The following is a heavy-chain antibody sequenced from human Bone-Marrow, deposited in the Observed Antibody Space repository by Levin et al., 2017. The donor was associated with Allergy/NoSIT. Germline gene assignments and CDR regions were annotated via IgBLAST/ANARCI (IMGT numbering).Heavy chain of an antibody. V-gene: IGHV1-2*02. CDR2: FNPNSGGT. D-gene: IGHD3-16*01. J-gene: IGHJ4*02. Sequence: GESLKISCKPSGYTFTAYYVHWVRQAPGQGLEWMGWFNPNSGGTNFAQKFQGRVTITRDTSISTVYMELSRLQSDDTAVYYCARFPSGGPIDYWGQGTLVTVSS. CDR1: GYTFTAYY. CDR3: ARFPSGGPIDY.